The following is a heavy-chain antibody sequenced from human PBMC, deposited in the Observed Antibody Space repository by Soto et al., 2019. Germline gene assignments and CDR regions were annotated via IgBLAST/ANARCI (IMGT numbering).Heavy chain of an antibody. Sequence: GSLRLSCAASGFIFSNYGMHWVRQAPGKGLEWVAVISYDGKVQYYADSVKGRFTVSRDNSKNTLNLQMNSLKTEDTAVYFCAKETQFYVSGSTDYWGQGTLVTVSS. CDR1: GFIFSNYG. CDR3: AKETQFYVSGSTDY. V-gene: IGHV3-30*18. J-gene: IGHJ4*02. CDR2: ISYDGKVQ. D-gene: IGHD3-10*01.